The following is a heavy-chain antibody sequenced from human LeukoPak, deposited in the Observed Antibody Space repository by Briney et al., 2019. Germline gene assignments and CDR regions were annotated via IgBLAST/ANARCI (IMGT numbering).Heavy chain of an antibody. J-gene: IGHJ4*02. D-gene: IGHD6-19*01. CDR1: GYTLTAYN. CDR3: ARLVSGWYGVLVY. CDR2: NNPNSGGT. Sequence: ASLRVSSTASGYTLTAYNMHWVRQTPRQGLESIGWNNPNSGGTDYAQRCQGRVTMTRDTSISTAYMELSRLRADDTAGYYCARLVSGWYGVLVYWGQGTLVTVSS. V-gene: IGHV1-2*02.